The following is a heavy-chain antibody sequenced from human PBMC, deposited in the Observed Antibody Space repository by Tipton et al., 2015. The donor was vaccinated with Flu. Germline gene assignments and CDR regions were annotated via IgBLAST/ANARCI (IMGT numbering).Heavy chain of an antibody. CDR2: IYDSGTS. CDR3: ARLSYYDVDLKNFYFDY. Sequence: GLVKPSETLSLTCTVSGGSITSSPYYSAWIRQPPGKGLEWIGTIYDSGTSYYNPSLKSRVTISIHTSKSQFSLKLRSVTAADTAVYYCARLSYYDVDLKNFYFDYWGQGALVTVSS. J-gene: IGHJ4*02. V-gene: IGHV4-39*01. D-gene: IGHD3-10*02. CDR1: GGSITSSPYY.